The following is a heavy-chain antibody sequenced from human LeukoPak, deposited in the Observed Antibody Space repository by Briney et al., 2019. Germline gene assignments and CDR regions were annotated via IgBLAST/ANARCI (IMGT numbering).Heavy chain of an antibody. V-gene: IGHV3-30*04. J-gene: IGHJ4*02. CDR3: ARDNDYAGFDY. Sequence: GGSLRLSCAASGFTFSSYAMHWVRQAPGKGLEWVAVISYDGSNKYYADSVKGRFTISRDNSKNTLYLQMNSLRAEDTAVYYCARDNDYAGFDYWGQGTLVTVSS. CDR2: ISYDGSNK. D-gene: IGHD4/OR15-4a*01. CDR1: GFTFSSYA.